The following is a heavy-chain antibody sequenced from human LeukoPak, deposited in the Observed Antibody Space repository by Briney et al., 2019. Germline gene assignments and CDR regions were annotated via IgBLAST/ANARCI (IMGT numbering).Heavy chain of an antibody. CDR2: IYYSGST. CDR1: GGSISSYY. CDR3: ARETDYGGLRDAFDI. J-gene: IGHJ3*02. D-gene: IGHD4-23*01. V-gene: IGHV4-59*01. Sequence: SETLSLTYTVSGGSISSYYWSWIRQPPGKGLEWIGYIYYSGSTNYNPSLKSRVTISVDTSKNQFSLKLSSVTAADTAVYYCARETDYGGLRDAFDIWGQGTMVTVSS.